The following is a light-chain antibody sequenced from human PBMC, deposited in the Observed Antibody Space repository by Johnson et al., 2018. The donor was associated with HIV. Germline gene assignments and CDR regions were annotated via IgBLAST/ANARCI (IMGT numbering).Light chain of an antibody. CDR2: EKN. Sequence: QSVLTQPPSVSAAPGQKVTISCSGSTYNIGNNYVSWYQQLPGTAPTLLIYEKNKRPSGIPDRFSASKSGTSATLDITGIQTGDEADYYCGTWDSGLGAHYVFGTGTKVTVL. CDR1: TYNIGNNY. V-gene: IGLV1-51*02. CDR3: GTWDSGLGAHYV. J-gene: IGLJ1*01.